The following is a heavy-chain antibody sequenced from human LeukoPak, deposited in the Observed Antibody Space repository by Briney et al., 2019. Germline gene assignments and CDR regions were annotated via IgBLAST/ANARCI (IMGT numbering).Heavy chain of an antibody. CDR2: IYYSGST. CDR1: GGSISSSSYY. V-gene: IGHV4-39*01. J-gene: IGHJ4*02. CDR3: ARLWSGYYILDY. D-gene: IGHD3-3*01. Sequence: SETLSLTCTVSGGSISSSSYYWGWIRQPPGKGLEWIGSIYYSGSTYYNPSLKSRVTISVDTSKNQFSLKLSSVTAADTAVYYCARLWSGYYILDYWGQGTLVTVSS.